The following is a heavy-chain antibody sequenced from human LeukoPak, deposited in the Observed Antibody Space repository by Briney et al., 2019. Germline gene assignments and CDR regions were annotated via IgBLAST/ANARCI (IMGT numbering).Heavy chain of an antibody. Sequence: PGGSLRLSCAASGFTFSSYSMNWVRQAPGKGLVWVSRINTDGSSTSYADSVKGRFTISRDNAKNTLYLQMNSLRAEDTAVYYCAGGERLLWFGELWGAGIYWGQGTLVTVSS. J-gene: IGHJ4*02. CDR1: GFTFSSYS. CDR2: INTDGSST. CDR3: AGGERLLWFGELWGAGIY. D-gene: IGHD3-10*01. V-gene: IGHV3-74*01.